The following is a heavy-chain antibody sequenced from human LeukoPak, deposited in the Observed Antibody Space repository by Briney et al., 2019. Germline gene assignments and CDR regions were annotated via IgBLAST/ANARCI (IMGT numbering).Heavy chain of an antibody. CDR2: IDPSDSYT. D-gene: IGHD6-13*01. CDR1: GYTFTSYW. J-gene: IGHJ4*02. Sequence: GESLRISCKGSGYTFTSYWITWVRQMPGKGLEWMGRIDPSDSYTNYSPSFQGHVTISTDKSFSTAYLQWSSLKASDTAMYYCAEHKGIGTDFDYWGQGTLVTVSS. V-gene: IGHV5-10-1*01. CDR3: AEHKGIGTDFDY.